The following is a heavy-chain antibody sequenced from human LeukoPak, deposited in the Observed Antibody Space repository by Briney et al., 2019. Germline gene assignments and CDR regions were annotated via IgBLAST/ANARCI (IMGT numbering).Heavy chain of an antibody. CDR2: IYYSGTT. CDR1: GGSISSGGYC. V-gene: IGHV4-31*03. Sequence: PSQTLSLTCTVSGGSISSGGYCWSWIRQHPGKGLEWIGYIYYSGTTYYNPSLKSRVTISIDTSKNQFSLKLSSVTAADTAVYYCTRSGGSGSYYNLKFDYWGQGTLVTVSS. J-gene: IGHJ4*02. D-gene: IGHD3-10*01. CDR3: TRSGGSGSYYNLKFDY.